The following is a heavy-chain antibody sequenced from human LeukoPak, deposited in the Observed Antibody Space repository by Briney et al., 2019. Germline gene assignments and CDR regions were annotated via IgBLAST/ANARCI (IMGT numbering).Heavy chain of an antibody. CDR1: GLTFSNNA. D-gene: IGHD3-3*01. CDR3: AKGRSGDFRSPFDI. J-gene: IGHJ3*02. Sequence: GGSLRVSCAASGLTFSNNAMNWVRQAPAKGLERVSVITCDGGTTDYADSVKGRLTISRNNSKNTLYLQMNSLRTEDTATYYCAKGRSGDFRSPFDIWGHGTMVIVSS. CDR2: ITCDGGTT. V-gene: IGHV3-23*01.